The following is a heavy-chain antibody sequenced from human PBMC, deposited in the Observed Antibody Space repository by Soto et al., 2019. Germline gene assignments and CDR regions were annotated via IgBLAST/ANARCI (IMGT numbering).Heavy chain of an antibody. D-gene: IGHD5-12*01. CDR1: GFTFSTYG. Sequence: GGSLRLSCAASGFTFSTYGMHWVRQAPGKGLEWVAVIWYDGSNKYYADSVKGRFTISRDNSKNTLYLQMNSLRVEDTAVYYCARDKAPRYSGYDPLDDWGQGTLVTVSS. V-gene: IGHV3-33*01. CDR2: IWYDGSNK. CDR3: ARDKAPRYSGYDPLDD. J-gene: IGHJ4*02.